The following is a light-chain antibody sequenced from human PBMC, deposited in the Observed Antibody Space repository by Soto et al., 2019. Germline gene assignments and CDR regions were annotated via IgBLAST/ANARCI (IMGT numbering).Light chain of an antibody. CDR1: QSVSSSY. V-gene: IGKV3-20*01. Sequence: EIVLTQSPGTLSLSPGERATLSCRASQSVSSSYLAWYQQKPGQAPRLVIYGASSRATGIPDRFSGSGSGTDLTLTISRLEPEDFAVYYCQHYINSRTWTFGQGTKVEIK. J-gene: IGKJ1*01. CDR2: GAS. CDR3: QHYINSRTWT.